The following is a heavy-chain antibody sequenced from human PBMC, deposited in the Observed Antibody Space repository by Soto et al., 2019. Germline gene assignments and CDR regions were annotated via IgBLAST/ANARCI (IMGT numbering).Heavy chain of an antibody. CDR3: ARQGYYYYYMDV. CDR1: GYTFTSYD. Sequence: ASVKVSCKASGYTFTSYDINWVRQATGQGLEWMGWMNPNSGNTGYAQKFQGRVTMTRNTSISTAYMELSSLRSEDTAVHYCARQGYYYYYMDVWGKGTTVTVSS. J-gene: IGHJ6*03. CDR2: MNPNSGNT. V-gene: IGHV1-8*01.